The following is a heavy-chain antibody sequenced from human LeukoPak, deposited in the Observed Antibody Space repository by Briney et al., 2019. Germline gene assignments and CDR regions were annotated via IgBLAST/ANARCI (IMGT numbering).Heavy chain of an antibody. CDR1: GGTFSSYA. D-gene: IGHD6-19*01. CDR3: VRAPIAVAGTDWFDP. CDR2: IIPILGIA. Sequence: SVKVSCKVSGGTFSSYAISWVRQAPGQGLEWMGRIIPILGIANYAQKFQGRVTITADKSTSTAYMELSSLRSEDTAVYYCVRAPIAVAGTDWFDPWGQGTLVTVSS. J-gene: IGHJ5*02. V-gene: IGHV1-69*04.